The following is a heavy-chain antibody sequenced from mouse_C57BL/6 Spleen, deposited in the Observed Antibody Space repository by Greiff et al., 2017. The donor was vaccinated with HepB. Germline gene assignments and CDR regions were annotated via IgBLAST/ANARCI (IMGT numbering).Heavy chain of an antibody. V-gene: IGHV1-80*01. CDR2: IYPGDGDT. D-gene: IGHD2-3*01. CDR3: AREEVTQGFAY. J-gene: IGHJ3*01. CDR1: GYAFSSYW. Sequence: QVQLKESGAELVKPGASVKISCKASGYAFSSYWMNWVKQRPGKGLEWIGQIYPGDGDTNYNGKFKGKATLTADKSSSTAYMQLSSLTSEDSAVYFCAREEVTQGFAYWGQGTLVTVSA.